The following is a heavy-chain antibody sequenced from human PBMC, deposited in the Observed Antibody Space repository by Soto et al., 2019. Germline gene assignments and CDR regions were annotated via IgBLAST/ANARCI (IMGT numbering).Heavy chain of an antibody. CDR1: GCSICNIY. V-gene: IGHV4-59*08. CDR3: ARTVLGPDLLADSFVDYYYYMDV. J-gene: IGHJ6*03. D-gene: IGHD3-16*01. CDR2: VYYTGRT. Sequence: PSGTLSLTCTVCGCSICNIYWSWIRQPPGKGLEWIGYVYYTGRTSYNPSLKRRVTFSADSSRGQFSLRLNSVTAADTAVYYCARTVLGPDLLADSFVDYYYYMDVWGQGTTVTVSS.